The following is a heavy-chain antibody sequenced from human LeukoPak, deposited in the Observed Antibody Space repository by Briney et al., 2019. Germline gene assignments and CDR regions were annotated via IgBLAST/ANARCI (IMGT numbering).Heavy chain of an antibody. Sequence: GGSLRLSCAASGFTFSNYWMIWIRQAPGKGLEWVSYISGSGSTVYYADSVKGRFTISRDNAKSSLYLQMNSLRAEDTAVYYCARDGRGGVSGYFDYWGQGTLVTVSS. CDR1: GFTFSNYW. D-gene: IGHD3-16*01. CDR2: ISGSGSTV. V-gene: IGHV3-11*01. J-gene: IGHJ4*02. CDR3: ARDGRGGVSGYFDY.